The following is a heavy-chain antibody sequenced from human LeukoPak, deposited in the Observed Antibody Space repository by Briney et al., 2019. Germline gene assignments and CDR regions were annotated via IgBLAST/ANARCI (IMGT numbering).Heavy chain of an antibody. J-gene: IGHJ4*02. CDR3: RTIFGVVINRDY. V-gene: IGHV4-34*01. CDR2: INHSGST. CDR1: GGSFSGYS. Sequence: SETLSLTCAVYGGSFSGYSWHWIRQPPGKGLEWIGEINHSGSTNYNPSLKSRVTISVDTSKNQFSLKLSSVTAADTAVYYCRTIFGVVINRDYWGQGTLVTVSS. D-gene: IGHD3-3*01.